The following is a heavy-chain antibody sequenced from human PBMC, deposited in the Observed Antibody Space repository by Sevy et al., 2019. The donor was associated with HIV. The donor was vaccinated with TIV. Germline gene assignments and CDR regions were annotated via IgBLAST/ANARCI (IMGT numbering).Heavy chain of an antibody. D-gene: IGHD5-12*01. V-gene: IGHV3-30*18. J-gene: IGHJ5*02. Sequence: GGSLRLSCAGSGFSFSTNGMHWVRQAPGKGLDWVAVISKNGDYKYYADSVKGRFTISRDNSKNTLFLQMNSLRAEDTALYYCAKDSGYSICWDPRFDPWGQGTLVTVSS. CDR2: ISKNGDYK. CDR3: AKDSGYSICWDPRFDP. CDR1: GFSFSTNG.